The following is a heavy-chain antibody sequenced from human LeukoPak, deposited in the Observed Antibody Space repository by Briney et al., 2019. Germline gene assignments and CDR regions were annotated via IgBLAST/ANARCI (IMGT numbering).Heavy chain of an antibody. D-gene: IGHD6-13*01. CDR3: ARWGAIAAAGDY. J-gene: IGHJ4*02. CDR2: INHSGST. Sequence: SETLSLTCAVYGGSFSGYYWSWIRQRPGKGLEWIGEINHSGSTNYNPSLKSRVTISVDTSKNQFSLKLSSVTAADTAVYYCARWGAIAAAGDYWGQGTLVTVSS. V-gene: IGHV4-34*01. CDR1: GGSFSGYY.